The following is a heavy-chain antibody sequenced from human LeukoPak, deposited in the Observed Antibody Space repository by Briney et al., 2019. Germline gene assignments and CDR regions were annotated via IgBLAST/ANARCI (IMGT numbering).Heavy chain of an antibody. Sequence: GGSLRLSCAASGFTFRIYNMHWVRQAPGKGLEWVAVITYDGSEKYYAESVKGRLTISRDNSKDTLYLQMNSLRAEDTAVYYCASNSGYEKGYWGQGTLATVSS. CDR1: GFTFRIYN. D-gene: IGHD5-12*01. CDR3: ASNSGYEKGY. CDR2: ITYDGSEK. V-gene: IGHV3-30*03. J-gene: IGHJ4*02.